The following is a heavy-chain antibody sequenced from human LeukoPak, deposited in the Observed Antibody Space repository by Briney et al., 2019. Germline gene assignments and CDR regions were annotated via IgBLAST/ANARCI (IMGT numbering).Heavy chain of an antibody. CDR1: GFTFSSYW. CDR3: AKVPQPDYYFDY. V-gene: IGHV3-7*05. Sequence: GGSLRLSCAASGFTFSSYWMSWVRQAPGKGLEWVANIKEDGSEKNYVDSVKGRFTISRDNAKNSLYLQMSSLRAEDTAVYYCAKVPQPDYYFDYWGQGYLVTVSS. CDR2: IKEDGSEK. J-gene: IGHJ4*02.